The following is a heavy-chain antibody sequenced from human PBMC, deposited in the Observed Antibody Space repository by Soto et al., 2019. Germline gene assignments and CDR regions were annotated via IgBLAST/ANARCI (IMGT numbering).Heavy chain of an antibody. J-gene: IGHJ1*01. V-gene: IGHV4-38-2*01. Sequence: TLSLTCAVSGDSISIIYHWAWIRQPPGRGLEWVASIYHTGTTYYNPSLKSRVTISVDTSKNHFSLNLRSVTAADSAVYYCARTDNVGYYQHFGQGNLVTVSS. CDR3: ARTDNVGYYQH. D-gene: IGHD3-3*01. CDR2: IYHTGTT. CDR1: GDSISIIYH.